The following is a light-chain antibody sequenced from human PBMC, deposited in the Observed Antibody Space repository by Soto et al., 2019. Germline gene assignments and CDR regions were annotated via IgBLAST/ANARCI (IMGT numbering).Light chain of an antibody. V-gene: IGLV1-40*01. CDR1: SSNIGAGYD. CDR3: QSYESSLSGFYV. J-gene: IGLJ1*01. Sequence: QSVLTQPPSVSGAPGQRVTISCTGSSSNIGAGYDVHWYQQLPGTAPKLLICGNSNRPSGVPDRFSGSKSGTSASLAITGLQAEDEADYYCQSYESSLSGFYVFGTGTKVTVL. CDR2: GNS.